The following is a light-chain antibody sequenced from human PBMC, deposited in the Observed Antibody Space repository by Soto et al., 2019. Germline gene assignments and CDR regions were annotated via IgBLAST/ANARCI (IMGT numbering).Light chain of an antibody. CDR2: DIS. V-gene: IGKV3D-15*01. Sequence: EIVMTQSPATLSVSPGERATLSCRASQSVSSNLAWYQQKPGQAPRVLIYDISTRATGIPTRFSGSGSGTEFTLTISSLQSEDFAIYYCQRYNNWPLTFGGGTKVESK. CDR3: QRYNNWPLT. CDR1: QSVSSN. J-gene: IGKJ4*01.